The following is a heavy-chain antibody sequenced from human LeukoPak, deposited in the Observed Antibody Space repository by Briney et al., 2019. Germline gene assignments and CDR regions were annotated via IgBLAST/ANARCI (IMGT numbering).Heavy chain of an antibody. Sequence: PGGSLRLSCAASGFTFSSYAMSWVRQAPRKGLEWVSAISGSGGSTYYADSVKGRFTISRDNSKNTLYLQMNSLRAEDTAVYYCAKSSYYDSSGYYREYYFDYWGQGTLVTVSS. CDR2: ISGSGGST. V-gene: IGHV3-23*01. J-gene: IGHJ4*02. D-gene: IGHD3-22*01. CDR3: AKSSYYDSSGYYREYYFDY. CDR1: GFTFSSYA.